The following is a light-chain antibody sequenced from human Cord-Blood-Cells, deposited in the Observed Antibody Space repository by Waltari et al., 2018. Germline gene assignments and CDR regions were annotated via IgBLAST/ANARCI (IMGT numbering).Light chain of an antibody. CDR3: QQYGSSQT. CDR1: QSVSSSY. Sequence: EIVLTQSPVTLSLSPGERATLSCRASQSVSSSYLAWYQQKPGQAPRLLIYGASSTATGIPDRFSGSWSGKDFTLTISRLEPEDFAVYYCQQYGSSQTFGQGTKVEIK. J-gene: IGKJ1*01. V-gene: IGKV3-20*01. CDR2: GAS.